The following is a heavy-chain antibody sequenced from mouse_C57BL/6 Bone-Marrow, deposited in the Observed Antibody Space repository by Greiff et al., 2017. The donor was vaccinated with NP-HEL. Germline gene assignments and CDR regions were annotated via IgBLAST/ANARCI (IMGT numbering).Heavy chain of an antibody. CDR1: GFTFSSYA. Sequence: EVQLVESGGGLVKPGGSLKLSCAASGFTFSSYAMSWVRQTPEKRLEWVATISDGGSYTYYPDNVKGRFTISRDNAKNNLYLQMSHLKSEDTAMYYCARALLYEFDDWGQGTSVTVAS. V-gene: IGHV5-4*01. D-gene: IGHD1-3*01. CDR3: ARALLYEFDD. CDR2: ISDGGSYT. J-gene: IGHJ4*01.